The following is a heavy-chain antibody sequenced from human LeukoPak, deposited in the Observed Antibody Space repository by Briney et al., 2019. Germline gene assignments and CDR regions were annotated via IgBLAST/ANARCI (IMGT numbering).Heavy chain of an antibody. Sequence: GGSLRLSCAASGFTLSTYTMNWVRQAPGKGLQWFSYISSSSSTICYADSVKGRFTISRDNAKNSLYLQMNSLRDEDTAVYYCAREYSSSSGRAFDIWGQGTMVTVSS. CDR2: ISSSSSTI. V-gene: IGHV3-48*02. D-gene: IGHD6-6*01. CDR3: AREYSSSSGRAFDI. J-gene: IGHJ3*02. CDR1: GFTLSTYT.